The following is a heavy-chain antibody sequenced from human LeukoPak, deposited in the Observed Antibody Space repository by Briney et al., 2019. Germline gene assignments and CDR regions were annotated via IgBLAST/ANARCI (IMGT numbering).Heavy chain of an antibody. CDR1: GGSFSGYY. V-gene: IGHV4-34*01. D-gene: IGHD3-9*01. Sequence: SETLSLTCAVYGGSFSGYYWSWIRQPPGKGLEWIGEINHSGSTNYNPSLKSRVTISVDTSKNQFSLKLSSVTAADTAVYYCARGSILTGYYKRGVSYFDYWGQGTLVTVSS. J-gene: IGHJ4*02. CDR2: INHSGST. CDR3: ARGSILTGYYKRGVSYFDY.